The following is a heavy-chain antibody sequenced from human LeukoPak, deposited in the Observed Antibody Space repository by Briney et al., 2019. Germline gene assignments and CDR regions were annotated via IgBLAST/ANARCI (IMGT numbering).Heavy chain of an antibody. D-gene: IGHD1-26*01. CDR1: GYTFTGYF. CDR2: INPNIGAT. V-gene: IGHV1-2*02. CDR3: ARVTYSGSYYGGGDSGFDY. J-gene: IGHJ4*02. Sequence: GASVKVSRKASGYTFTGYFMHWVRQAPGQGLEWMGWINPNIGATKYARKFQGRVTMTRDTSISTAYMELSRLRSDDTAVYYCARVTYSGSYYGGGDSGFDYWGQGTLVTVSS.